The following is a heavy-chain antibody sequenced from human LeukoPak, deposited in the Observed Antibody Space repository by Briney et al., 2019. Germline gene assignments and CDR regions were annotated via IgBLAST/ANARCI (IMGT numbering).Heavy chain of an antibody. D-gene: IGHD1-14*01. Sequence: PGRSLRLSCAASGFTFDDYAMHWVRQAPGKGLEWVSGISWNSGSIGYADSVKGRFTISRDNAKNSLYLQMNSLRAEDTALYYCAKDMPTEPELFDYWGQGTLVTVSS. CDR2: ISWNSGSI. CDR3: AKDMPTEPELFDY. CDR1: GFTFDDYA. J-gene: IGHJ4*02. V-gene: IGHV3-9*01.